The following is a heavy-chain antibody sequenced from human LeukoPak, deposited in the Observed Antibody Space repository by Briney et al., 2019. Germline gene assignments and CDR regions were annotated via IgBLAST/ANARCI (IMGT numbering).Heavy chain of an antibody. CDR2: ISWDGGST. J-gene: IGHJ6*03. CDR3: AKDLRGHNRMGYCMDV. Sequence: GGSLRLSCAASGFTFDDYTMHWVRQAPGKGLEWVSLISWDGGSTYYADSVKGRFIISRDNSKNSLYLQMNSLRTEDTALYYCAKDLRGHNRMGYCMDVWGKGTTVTVYS. D-gene: IGHD1-14*01. CDR1: GFTFDDYT. V-gene: IGHV3-43*01.